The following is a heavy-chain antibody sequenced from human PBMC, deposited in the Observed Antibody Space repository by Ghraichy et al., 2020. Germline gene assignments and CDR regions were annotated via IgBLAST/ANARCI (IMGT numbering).Heavy chain of an antibody. V-gene: IGHV3-23*01. Sequence: WGSLRLSCTASGFIFTSYAMSWVRQAPGKGLEWVIGISGSGGATYYADSVRGRFTISRDNSKDTLYLQMDSLRAEDTAIYYCAKGRAGFDYWGQGSLVTVSS. CDR1: GFIFTSYA. CDR2: ISGSGGAT. J-gene: IGHJ4*02. CDR3: AKGRAGFDY. D-gene: IGHD1-1*01.